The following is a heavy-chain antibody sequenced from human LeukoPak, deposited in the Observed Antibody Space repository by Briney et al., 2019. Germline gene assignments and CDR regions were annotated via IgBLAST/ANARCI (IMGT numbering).Heavy chain of an antibody. CDR2: IYPGDSDT. V-gene: IGHV5-51*01. CDR3: ATVASTSGIQLWFFDY. CDR1: GYSFTSYW. D-gene: IGHD5-18*01. Sequence: GESLKISCKGSGYSFTSYWIGWVRQMPGKGLEWMGIIYPGDSDTRYSPSFQGQVTISADKSISTAYLQWSSLKASDTAMYYCATVASTSGIQLWFFDYWGQGTLVAVSS. J-gene: IGHJ4*02.